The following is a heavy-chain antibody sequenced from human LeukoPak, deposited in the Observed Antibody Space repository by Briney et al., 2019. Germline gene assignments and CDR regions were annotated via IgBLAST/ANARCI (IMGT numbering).Heavy chain of an antibody. CDR1: GFSFSDAW. Sequence: GGSLRLSCEASGFSFSDAWMGWVRQAPGKGLEWVGRIKSSGDGGTTDYTAPVKGRITISRDDSRNTVFLQMNTLKTEDTAVYYCTTDGGYWGQGTLVTVSS. V-gene: IGHV3-15*01. CDR3: TTDGGY. CDR2: IKSSGDGGTT. J-gene: IGHJ4*02. D-gene: IGHD2-15*01.